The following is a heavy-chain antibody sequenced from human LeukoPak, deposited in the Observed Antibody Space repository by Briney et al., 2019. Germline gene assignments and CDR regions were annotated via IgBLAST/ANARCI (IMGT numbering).Heavy chain of an antibody. CDR1: GSIFTSYW. J-gene: IGHJ4*02. CDR3: ASVGATNDY. CDR2: INPGDSDT. Sequence: PGASLKISCKGSGSIFTSYWIGWVRQLPGKGLEWMGIINPGDSDTRYSPSFQGQVTISADKSISTAYLQWSSLKASDTAMYYCASVGATNDYWGQGTLVTVSS. V-gene: IGHV5-51*01. D-gene: IGHD1-26*01.